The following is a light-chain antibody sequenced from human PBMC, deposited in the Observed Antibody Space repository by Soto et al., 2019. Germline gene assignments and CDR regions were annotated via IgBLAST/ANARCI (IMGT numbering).Light chain of an antibody. CDR1: SSDVGRYNY. Sequence: QSALTQPPSASGSPGQSVTISCTGTSSDVGRYNYVSWYQQHPGKAPKLMIYEVSERPSGVPDRFSGSKSGNTAFLTVSGLQGEDEADYYCSSYAGSNSVLFGGGTKLTVL. CDR3: SSYAGSNSVL. J-gene: IGLJ2*01. V-gene: IGLV2-8*01. CDR2: EVS.